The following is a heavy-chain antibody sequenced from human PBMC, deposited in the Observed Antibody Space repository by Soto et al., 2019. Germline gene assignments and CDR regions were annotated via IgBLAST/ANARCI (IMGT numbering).Heavy chain of an antibody. CDR3: ARDRLSVGPRANEAFDV. CDR2: LNPDTGNT. CDR1: GFTFSDNL. Sequence: QVQLVQSGAELKKPGASVNISCTASGFTFSDNLINWVRQAPGQGLEWMGWLNPDTGNTRYSETFQGRVTIARHSTASIAYVEVSVLENEDTSLYFCARDRLSVGPRANEAFDVWGQGTMITVSS. J-gene: IGHJ3*01. D-gene: IGHD6-25*01. V-gene: IGHV1-3*01.